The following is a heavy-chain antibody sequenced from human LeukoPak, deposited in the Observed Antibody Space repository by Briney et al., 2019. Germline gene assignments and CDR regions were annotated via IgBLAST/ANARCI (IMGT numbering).Heavy chain of an antibody. CDR1: GFTFSSYS. CDR2: ISSSSSTI. J-gene: IGHJ6*02. V-gene: IGHV3-48*01. CDR3: ARDRNDYGDSLMDV. D-gene: IGHD4-17*01. Sequence: GGSLRLSCAASGFTFSSYSMNWVRQAPGKGLEWVSYISSSSSTIYYADSVKGRFTISRDNAKNSLYLQMNSLRAEDTAVYYCARDRNDYGDSLMDVWGQGTTVTVSS.